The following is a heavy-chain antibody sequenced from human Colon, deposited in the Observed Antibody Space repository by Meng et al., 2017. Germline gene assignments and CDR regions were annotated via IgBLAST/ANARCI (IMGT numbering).Heavy chain of an antibody. CDR1: GFTFSSYS. Sequence: SLRLSCAASGFTFSSYSMNWVRQAPGKGLEWVSSISSSSSYIYYADSVKGRFTISRDNAKNSLYLQMNSLRAEDTAVYYCARDTVFGVVNYGMDVWGQGTTVTVSS. CDR2: ISSSSSYI. D-gene: IGHD3-3*01. V-gene: IGHV3-21*01. J-gene: IGHJ6*02. CDR3: ARDTVFGVVNYGMDV.